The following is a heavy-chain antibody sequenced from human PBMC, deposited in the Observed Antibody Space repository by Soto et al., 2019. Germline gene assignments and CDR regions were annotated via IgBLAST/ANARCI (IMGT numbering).Heavy chain of an antibody. J-gene: IGHJ4*02. Sequence: SVKVSCKASGGTFSSYAISWVRQAPGQGLEWMGGIIPIFGTANYAQKFQGRVTITADESTSTAYMELSSPRSEDTAVYYCARRSTIFGVVTPIGYFDYWGQGTLVTVSS. CDR1: GGTFSSYA. CDR3: ARRSTIFGVVTPIGYFDY. CDR2: IIPIFGTA. V-gene: IGHV1-69*13. D-gene: IGHD3-3*01.